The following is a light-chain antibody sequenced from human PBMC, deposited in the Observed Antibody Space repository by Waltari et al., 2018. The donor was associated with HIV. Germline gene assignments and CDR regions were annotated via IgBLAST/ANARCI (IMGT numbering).Light chain of an antibody. J-gene: IGLJ1*01. Sequence: QSVLTQPPSASATPGQRITLPCSPGNSNFESNYVYWYQQLPGTAPKVFIYRNSQRPSGVPDRFSGSKSGTSASLIISGLRSGDEADYYCASWDDSLNAFVFGTGTKVTVL. CDR1: NSNFESNY. CDR2: RNS. CDR3: ASWDDSLNAFV. V-gene: IGLV1-47*01.